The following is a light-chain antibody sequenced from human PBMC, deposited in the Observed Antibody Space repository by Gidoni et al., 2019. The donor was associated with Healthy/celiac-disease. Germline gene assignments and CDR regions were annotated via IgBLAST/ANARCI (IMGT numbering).Light chain of an antibody. CDR1: SSNIGSNY. CDR3: AAWDDSLSGS. J-gene: IGLJ3*02. CDR2: RNN. V-gene: IGLV1-47*01. Sequence: QSVLTQPPSASGTPGQRVTISCSGSSSNIGSNYVYWYQQLPGTAPKLLIYRNNQRPSGVPDRFSGSKSGTSASLAISGLRSVDEADYYCAAWDDSLSGSFGGGTKLTVL.